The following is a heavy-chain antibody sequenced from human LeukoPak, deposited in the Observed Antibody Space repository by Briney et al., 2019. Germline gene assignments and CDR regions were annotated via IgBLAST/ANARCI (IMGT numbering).Heavy chain of an antibody. D-gene: IGHD1-1*01. CDR2: ISGSSSRI. V-gene: IGHV3-48*01. CDR1: EFTFSAYN. CDR3: ARDVEGALDY. Sequence: GGSLRLSCAASEFTFSAYNMNWVRQAPGKGLEWVSSISGSSSRIYYADSVKGRFTISRDNAENSLFLQMNSLKAEDTGLYYCARDVEGALDYWGQGTLVTVYS. J-gene: IGHJ4*02.